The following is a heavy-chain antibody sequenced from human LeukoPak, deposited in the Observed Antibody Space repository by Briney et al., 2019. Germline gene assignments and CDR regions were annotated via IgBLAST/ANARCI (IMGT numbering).Heavy chain of an antibody. V-gene: IGHV4-61*01. J-gene: IGHJ4*02. D-gene: IGHD6-19*01. CDR2: IYATGTTST. Sequence: PSETLSLTCSVTGASVNRGYYHWSWIRQPPGKALEWLGDIYATGTTSTRFNPSLMSRATISVDTSQNQFSLTLNSVTAADTAVYFCARFKSSGWYYFDNWGQGTLVTVSS. CDR3: ARFKSSGWYYFDN. CDR1: GASVNRGYYH.